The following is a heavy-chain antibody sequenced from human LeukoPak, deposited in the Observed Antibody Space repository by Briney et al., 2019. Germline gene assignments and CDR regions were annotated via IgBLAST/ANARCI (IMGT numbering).Heavy chain of an antibody. V-gene: IGHV3-66*02. D-gene: IGHD6-19*01. CDR1: GFTVSSNY. CDR3: ARASGSSGWYHFDY. CDR2: IYSGGST. J-gene: IGHJ4*02. Sequence: GGSLRLSCAASGFTVSSNYMSLVRQAPGKGLEWVSVIYSGGSTYYADSVKGRFTISRDNSKNTLYLQMNSLRAEDTAVYYCARASGSSGWYHFDYWGQGTLVTVSS.